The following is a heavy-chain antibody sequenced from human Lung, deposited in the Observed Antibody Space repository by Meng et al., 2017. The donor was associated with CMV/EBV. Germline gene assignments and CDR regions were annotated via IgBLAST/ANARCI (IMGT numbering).Heavy chain of an antibody. CDR1: GGSMGSTNW. Sequence: PRRGPAHGLSSPAGTLPSPCAVFGGSMGSTNWWSWVRQPPGKGLEWIGEIYHSGSTNYNPSLKSRVSISVDKSKNQFSLKLSSVTAADTAVYYCARADKVRFDYWGQGTLVTVSS. CDR3: ARADKVRFDY. V-gene: IGHV4-4*02. CDR2: IYHSGST. J-gene: IGHJ4*02.